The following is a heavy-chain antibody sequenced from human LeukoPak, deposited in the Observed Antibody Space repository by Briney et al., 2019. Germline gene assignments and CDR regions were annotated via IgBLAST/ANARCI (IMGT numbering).Heavy chain of an antibody. Sequence: GASVKVSCKASGYTFSNYGLSWVRQAPGQGLEWMGWISGYNGDTNYGQRVQGRVTMTTDTSTSTAYMELRSLRSDDTAVYYCGRDRGYCFGGDCYSGPYFYYYMDVWGKGTTVTVSS. V-gene: IGHV1-18*01. D-gene: IGHD2-15*01. CDR1: GYTFSNYG. CDR2: ISGYNGDT. CDR3: GRDRGYCFGGDCYSGPYFYYYMDV. J-gene: IGHJ6*03.